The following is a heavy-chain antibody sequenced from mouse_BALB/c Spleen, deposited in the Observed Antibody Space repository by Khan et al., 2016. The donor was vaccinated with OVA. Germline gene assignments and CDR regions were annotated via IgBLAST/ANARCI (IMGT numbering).Heavy chain of an antibody. D-gene: IGHD2-3*01. Sequence: EVELVESGGDLVKPGGSLKLSCAASGFTFSSYGMSWVRQTPDKRLEWVATISSGGNYTYYPDNLKGRFTISRDNAKNTLYLQMSSLKSEDTAMYYCARQPGYYVGSSMGYWGQGTSGTVSS. J-gene: IGHJ4*01. CDR2: ISSGGNYT. V-gene: IGHV5-6*01. CDR1: GFTFSSYG. CDR3: ARQPGYYVGSSMGY.